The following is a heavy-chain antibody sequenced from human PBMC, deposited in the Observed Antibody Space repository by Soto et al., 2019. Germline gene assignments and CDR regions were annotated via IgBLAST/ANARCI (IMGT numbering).Heavy chain of an antibody. V-gene: IGHV3-7*04. Sequence: EVQLVESGGGLVQPGGSLRLSCAASGFTFSTYWMFWVRQAPGKGLEWVATIKQDGSEKLYGDSVKGRFTISRDNAKNSLLLQMNSLRVEDTAVYFCAGAPGWLIDNWGHGTLVTVAS. D-gene: IGHD5-12*01. CDR2: IKQDGSEK. CDR1: GFTFSTYW. CDR3: AGAPGWLIDN. J-gene: IGHJ4*01.